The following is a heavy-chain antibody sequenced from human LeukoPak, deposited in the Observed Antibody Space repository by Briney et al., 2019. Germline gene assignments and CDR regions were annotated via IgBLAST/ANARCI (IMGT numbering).Heavy chain of an antibody. CDR3: AKDISVYDSWLWHFQH. Sequence: GGSLRLSCAASGFTFSSYGMSWVRQAPGKGLEWVSAISGSGGSTYYADSVKGRFTISRDNSKNTLYLQMNSLRAEDTAVYFCAKDISVYDSWLWHFQHWGQGTLVTVSS. V-gene: IGHV3-23*01. CDR2: ISGSGGST. J-gene: IGHJ1*01. D-gene: IGHD5/OR15-5a*01. CDR1: GFTFSSYG.